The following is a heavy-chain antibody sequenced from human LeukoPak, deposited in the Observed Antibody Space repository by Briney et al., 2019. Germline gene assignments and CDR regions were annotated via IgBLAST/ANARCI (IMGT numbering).Heavy chain of an antibody. D-gene: IGHD1-26*01. Sequence: GGSLRLSCAASGFTFTSYSMNWVRQAPGEGLEWVSTISGGGGSTYYADSVKGRFTISRDNSKNTLYLQVNSLRAEDTAVYYCAKGGKWDVTPFDYWGQGTLVTVSS. J-gene: IGHJ4*02. CDR2: ISGGGGST. CDR3: AKGGKWDVTPFDY. CDR1: GFTFTSYS. V-gene: IGHV3-23*01.